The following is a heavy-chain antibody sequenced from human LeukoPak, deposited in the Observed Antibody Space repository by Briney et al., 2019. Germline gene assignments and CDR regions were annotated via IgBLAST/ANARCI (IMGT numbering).Heavy chain of an antibody. CDR1: GGSISSYY. D-gene: IGHD1-1*01. CDR3: AGTYRYNYYYYMDV. V-gene: IGHV4-59*01. CDR2: IDYSGST. Sequence: SETLSLTCTVSGGSISSYYWSWIRQPPGKGLEWIGYIDYSGSTNYNPSLKSRVTISVDTSKNQFSLKLSSVTAADTAVYYCAGTYRYNYYYYMDVWGKGTPVTISS. J-gene: IGHJ6*03.